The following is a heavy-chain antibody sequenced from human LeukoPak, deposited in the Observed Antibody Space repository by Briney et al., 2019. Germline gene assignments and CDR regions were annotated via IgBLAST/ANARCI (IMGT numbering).Heavy chain of an antibody. D-gene: IGHD3-3*01. CDR2: IGAYNGNT. V-gene: IGHV1-18*01. J-gene: IGHJ4*02. CDR1: GYTFTSYG. CDR3: ARDVRFTIFGVVTLDY. Sequence: ASVKVSCKASGYTFTSYGISWVRQAPGQGLEWMGWIGAYNGNTNYAQKLQGRVTMTTDTSTSTAYMELRSLRSDDTAVYYCARDVRFTIFGVVTLDYWGQGTLVTVSS.